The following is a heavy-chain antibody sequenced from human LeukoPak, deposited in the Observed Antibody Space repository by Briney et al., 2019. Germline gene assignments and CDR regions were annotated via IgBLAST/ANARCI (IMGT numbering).Heavy chain of an antibody. CDR3: AREYCSSTSCYTGYFQH. V-gene: IGHV1-69*13. D-gene: IGHD2-2*02. Sequence: SVKVSCKASGGTFSSYAISWVRQSPGQGLEWMGGIIPIFGTANYAQKFQGRVTITADESTSTAYMELSSLRSEDTAVYYCAREYCSSTSCYTGYFQHWGQGTLVTVSS. CDR2: IIPIFGTA. CDR1: GGTFSSYA. J-gene: IGHJ1*01.